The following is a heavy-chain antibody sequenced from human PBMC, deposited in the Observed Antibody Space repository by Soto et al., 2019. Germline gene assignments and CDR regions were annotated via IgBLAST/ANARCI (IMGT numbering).Heavy chain of an antibody. V-gene: IGHV3-30*18. J-gene: IGHJ3*01. Sequence: PGGSRRLSCATSGFSFNIFGVHWARQAPGKALEWVGLISKNGDNQYYGDSAKGRFIISRDNPKNSLYLQLHSLRPDDTAVYYCAKDAYNAAFDVWGQGTMVTVSS. CDR3: AKDAYNAAFDV. CDR2: ISKNGDNQ. CDR1: GFSFNIFG. D-gene: IGHD1-1*01.